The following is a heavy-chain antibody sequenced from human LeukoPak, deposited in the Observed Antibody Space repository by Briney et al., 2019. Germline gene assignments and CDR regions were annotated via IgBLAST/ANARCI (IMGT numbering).Heavy chain of an antibody. V-gene: IGHV4-38-2*01. D-gene: IGHD3-10*01. Sequence: PSETLSLTCAVSGYSISSGYYWGWIRQPPGKGLEWIGSIYHSGSTYYNPSLKSRVTISVDTSKNQFSLKLSSVTAADTAVYYCARRGSGDYWGQGTLVTASS. CDR2: IYHSGST. CDR1: GYSISSGYY. J-gene: IGHJ4*02. CDR3: ARRGSGDY.